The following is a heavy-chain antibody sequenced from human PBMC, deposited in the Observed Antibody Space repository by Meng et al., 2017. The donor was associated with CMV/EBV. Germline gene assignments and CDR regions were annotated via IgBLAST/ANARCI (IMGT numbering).Heavy chain of an antibody. V-gene: IGHV4-61*01. D-gene: IGHD4/OR15-4a*01. J-gene: IGHJ3*02. CDR2: VYYTGKT. CDR1: GDSVTSGRYF. CDR3: AKTSGANLVGAFDI. Sequence: SETLSLTCSVSGDSVTSGRYFWSWLRQPPGKGLEWIGYVYYTGKTNYNSSLKSRVTISLDTSQKQFSLKLKSVTAADTAVYYCAKTSGANLVGAFDIWGQGTMVTVSS.